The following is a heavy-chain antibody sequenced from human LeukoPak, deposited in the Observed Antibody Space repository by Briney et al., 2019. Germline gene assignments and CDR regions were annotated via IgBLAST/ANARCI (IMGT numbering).Heavy chain of an antibody. V-gene: IGHV3-33*01. CDR2: IWYDGSNK. J-gene: IGHJ4*02. D-gene: IGHD3-22*01. CDR3: ARVRTRYYDSSGYFDY. Sequence: PGGSLRLSCAASGFTFSSYGMHWVRQAPGKGLEWVAVIWYDGSNKYYADSVKGRFTISRDNSKNTLYLQMNSLRAEDTAVYYCARVRTRYYDSSGYFDYWGQGTLATVSS. CDR1: GFTFSSYG.